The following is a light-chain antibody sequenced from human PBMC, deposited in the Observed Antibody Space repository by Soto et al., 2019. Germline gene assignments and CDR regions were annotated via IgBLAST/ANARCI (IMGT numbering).Light chain of an antibody. Sequence: DIQMTQSPSSLSASVADRVTITCRASQSIRRSLNWYQQKPGKAPNLLIYAASSLQTGVPSRFTGSGSGTDFTLTISNLQPEDFAVYYWQQTYSSPRTFGQGTKVEIK. J-gene: IGKJ1*01. CDR2: AAS. CDR3: QQTYSSPRT. CDR1: QSIRRS. V-gene: IGKV1-39*01.